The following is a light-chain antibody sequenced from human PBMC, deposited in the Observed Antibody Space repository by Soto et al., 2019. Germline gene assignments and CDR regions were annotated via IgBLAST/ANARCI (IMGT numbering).Light chain of an antibody. CDR1: QSISSY. J-gene: IGKJ1*01. CDR2: AAS. Sequence: DIQMTQSPSSLSASLGDRVTITFRASQSISSYLNWYQQKPGKAPKLLIYAASSLQSGVPSRFSGSGSGTDFTLTISSLQPEDFATYYCQQSYSTPRTFGQGTNVDIK. V-gene: IGKV1-39*01. CDR3: QQSYSTPRT.